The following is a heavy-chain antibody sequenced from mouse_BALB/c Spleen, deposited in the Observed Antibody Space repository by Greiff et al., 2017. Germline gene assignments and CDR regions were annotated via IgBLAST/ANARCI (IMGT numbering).Heavy chain of an antibody. V-gene: IGHV3-6*02. CDR1: GYSITSGYY. CDR3: ARAGSRWYFDV. D-gene: IGHD1-1*01. Sequence: DVKLQESGPGLVKPSQSLSLTCSVTGYSITSGYYWNWIRQFPGNKLEWMGYISYDGSNNYNPSLKNRISITRDTSKNQFFLKLNSVTTEDTATYYCARAGSRWYFDVWGAGTTVTVSS. J-gene: IGHJ1*01. CDR2: ISYDGSN.